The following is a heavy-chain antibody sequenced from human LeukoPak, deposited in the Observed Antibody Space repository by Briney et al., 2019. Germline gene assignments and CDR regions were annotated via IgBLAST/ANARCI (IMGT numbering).Heavy chain of an antibody. D-gene: IGHD6-6*01. J-gene: IGHJ6*02. CDR3: ATVNVQYYYYYYGMDV. V-gene: IGHV1-24*01. CDR1: GYTLTELS. CDR2: FDPEDGET. Sequence: ASVKVSCKVSGYTLTELSMHWVRQAPGKGLEWMGGFDPEDGETIYAQKFQGRVTMTEDTSTDTAYMELSSLRSEDTAVHYCATVNVQYYYYYYGMDVWGQGTTVTVSS.